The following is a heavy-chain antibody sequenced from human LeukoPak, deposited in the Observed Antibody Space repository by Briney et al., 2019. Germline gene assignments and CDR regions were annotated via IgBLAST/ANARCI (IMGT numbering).Heavy chain of an antibody. Sequence: SETLSLTCAVYGGSFSGYYWSWIRQPPGKGLEWIGEINHSGSTNYNPSLKSRVTISVDTSKNQFSLKLSFVTAADTAVYYCARHGYCSAGSCYSGWRYYYYYYMDVWGKGTTVTISS. CDR1: GGSFSGYY. J-gene: IGHJ6*03. CDR3: ARHGYCSAGSCYSGWRYYYYYYMDV. CDR2: INHSGST. V-gene: IGHV4-34*01. D-gene: IGHD2-15*01.